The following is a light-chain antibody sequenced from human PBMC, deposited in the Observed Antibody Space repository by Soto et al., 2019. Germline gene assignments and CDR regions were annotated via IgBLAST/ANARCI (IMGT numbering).Light chain of an antibody. CDR2: KAS. Sequence: DIQMTQSPSTLSASVGDRVTITCRASQSISSWLAWYQQKPGKAPKLLIYKASSLESGVPSRFSGSGSGTEFTLTISSLQSEDFAVYSCLQYHNLWAFGQGTKVDI. V-gene: IGKV1-5*03. CDR3: LQYHNLWA. CDR1: QSISSW. J-gene: IGKJ1*01.